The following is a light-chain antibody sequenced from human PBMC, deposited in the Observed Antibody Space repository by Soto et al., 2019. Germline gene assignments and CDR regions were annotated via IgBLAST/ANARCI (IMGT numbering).Light chain of an antibody. V-gene: IGKV3-15*01. J-gene: IGKJ1*01. CDR2: GAS. CDR3: QQYNNWPWT. Sequence: ETVMTQSPANLSVSEGGRAPITGRTSQSISDTLAWYQQTPGQAPRLLIHGASTRATGFPARFSGSGSGTDCTRTSSSLQSEDFAIYYCQQYNNWPWTFGQGTKVDIK. CDR1: QSISDT.